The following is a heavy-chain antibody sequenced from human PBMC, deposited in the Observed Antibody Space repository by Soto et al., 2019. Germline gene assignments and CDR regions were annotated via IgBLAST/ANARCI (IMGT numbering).Heavy chain of an antibody. CDR2: IIPIFGME. Sequence: ASVKVSCKASGGTLNNYTINWVRQAPGQGLEWMGRIIPIFGMENYAQKFQGRVTITADKSTSTAYMELSSLRSEDTAVYYCARGPPSKDLPGAFNIWGQGTMVTVSS. J-gene: IGHJ3*02. D-gene: IGHD3-10*01. V-gene: IGHV1-69*02. CDR1: GGTLNNYT. CDR3: ARGPPSKDLPGAFNI.